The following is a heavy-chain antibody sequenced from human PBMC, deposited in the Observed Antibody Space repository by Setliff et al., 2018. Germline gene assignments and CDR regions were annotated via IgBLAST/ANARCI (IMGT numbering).Heavy chain of an antibody. CDR2: FSGSGGST. V-gene: IGHV3-23*01. J-gene: IGHJ5*02. Sequence: GGSLRLSCAASGFTLSNYDMSWIRQAPGKGLEWVSVFSGSGGSTYYADSVKGRSTISRDNSKNTLYLQMNSLRAEDTAVYYCAKGFSWGQGTLVTVSS. CDR1: GFTLSNYD. CDR3: AKGFS.